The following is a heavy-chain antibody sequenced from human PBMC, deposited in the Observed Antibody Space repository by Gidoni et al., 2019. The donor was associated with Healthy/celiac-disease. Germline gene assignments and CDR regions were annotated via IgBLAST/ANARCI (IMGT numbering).Heavy chain of an antibody. CDR2: ISAYNGNT. V-gene: IGHV1-18*01. CDR3: ARETYYYGSGSYYNGYYYYYGMDV. J-gene: IGHJ6*04. Sequence: VQLVQSGAEVTKPWASVTVSCKASAYTFPSSGLTWVPQPPGQGLEWMGWISAYNGNTNYAQKLQGRVTMTTDTSTSTAYMELRSLRSDDTAVYYCARETYYYGSGSYYNGYYYYYGMDVWGKGTTVTVSS. CDR1: AYTFPSSG. D-gene: IGHD3-10*01.